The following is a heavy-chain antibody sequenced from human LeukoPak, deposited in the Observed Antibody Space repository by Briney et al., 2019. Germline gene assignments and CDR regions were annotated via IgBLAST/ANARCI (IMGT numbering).Heavy chain of an antibody. J-gene: IGHJ4*02. CDR1: GFTFSDYY. Sequence: GGSLRLSCAASGFTFSDYYMSWIRQAPGKGLEWVANIKPDGSEKNYGDSVRGRFTISRDNARNSLSLQMNSLRAEDTAVYYCARENYFDYWGQGTLVTVSS. CDR3: ARENYFDY. CDR2: IKPDGSEK. V-gene: IGHV3-7*04.